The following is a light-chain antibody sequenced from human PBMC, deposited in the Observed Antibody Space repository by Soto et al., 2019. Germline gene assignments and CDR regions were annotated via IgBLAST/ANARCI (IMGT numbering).Light chain of an antibody. V-gene: IGLV2-14*03. Sequence: QSALTQPASVSGSPGQSITFSCTGTSSDIGAYNYVSWYQHHPGKAPKLLIYDVTDRPSGVSDRFSGSKSGTTASLTISGLHAEDEADYFCSSYTTINTVVVFGGGTKLTVL. J-gene: IGLJ3*02. CDR2: DVT. CDR3: SSYTTINTVVV. CDR1: SSDIGAYNY.